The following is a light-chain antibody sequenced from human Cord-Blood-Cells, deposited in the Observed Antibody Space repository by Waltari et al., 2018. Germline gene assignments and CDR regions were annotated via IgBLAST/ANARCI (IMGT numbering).Light chain of an antibody. CDR3: QSADSSGTYVV. Sequence: SYELTQPPSVSVSPGQTARITCSGDALPKQYAYWYQQKPGQAPVLVIYKDSESPSGIPERFSGSSSGKTVPLTIIGVQSEDEADYYCQSADSSGTYVVFGGGTKLTVL. V-gene: IGLV3-25*03. CDR1: ALPKQY. J-gene: IGLJ2*01. CDR2: KDS.